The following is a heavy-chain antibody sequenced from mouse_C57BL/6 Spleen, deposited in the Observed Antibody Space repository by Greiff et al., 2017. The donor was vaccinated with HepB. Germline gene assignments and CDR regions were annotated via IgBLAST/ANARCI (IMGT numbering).Heavy chain of an antibody. J-gene: IGHJ3*01. CDR2: INPNNGGT. V-gene: IGHV1-26*01. CDR3: ARIDYKAWFAY. Sequence: VQLQQSGPELVKPGASVKISCKASGYTFTDYYMNWVKQSHGKSLEWIGDINPNNGGTSYNQKFKGKATLTVDKSSSTAYMELRSLTSEDSAVYYCARIDYKAWFAYWGQGTLVTVSA. CDR1: GYTFTDYY. D-gene: IGHD2-12*01.